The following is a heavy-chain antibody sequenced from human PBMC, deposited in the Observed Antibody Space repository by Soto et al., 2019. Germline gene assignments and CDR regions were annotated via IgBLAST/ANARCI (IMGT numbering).Heavy chain of an antibody. CDR2: ISYDGSNK. Sequence: QVQLVESGGGVVQPGRSLRLSCAASGFTFSSYGMHWVRQAPGKGLEWVAVISYDGSNKYYADSVKGRFTISRDNSKNTLYLQMNSLRAEDTAVYYCAKYTEYSSGGYILGYWGQGTLVTVSS. CDR1: GFTFSSYG. D-gene: IGHD6-19*01. J-gene: IGHJ4*02. CDR3: AKYTEYSSGGYILGY. V-gene: IGHV3-30*18.